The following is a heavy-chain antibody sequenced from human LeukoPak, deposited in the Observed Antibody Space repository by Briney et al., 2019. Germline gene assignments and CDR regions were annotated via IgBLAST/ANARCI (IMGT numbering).Heavy chain of an antibody. Sequence: SETLSLTCTVSGYSISSGYYWGWIRQPPGKGLEWIGSIYTSGSTNYNPSLKSRVTMSVDTSKNQFSLKLSSVTAADTAVYYCARDVYYYDSSGYYYINTFDYWGQGTLVTVSS. CDR3: ARDVYYYDSSGYYYINTFDY. D-gene: IGHD3-22*01. CDR1: GYSISSGYY. V-gene: IGHV4-38-2*02. CDR2: IYTSGST. J-gene: IGHJ4*02.